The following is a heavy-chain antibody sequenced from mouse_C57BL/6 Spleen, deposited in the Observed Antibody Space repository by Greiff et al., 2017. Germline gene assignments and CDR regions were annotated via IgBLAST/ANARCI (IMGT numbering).Heavy chain of an antibody. J-gene: IGHJ2*01. CDR1: GFTFSNYW. Sequence: EVHLVESGGGLVQPGGSMKLSCVASGFTFSNYWMNWVRQSPEKGLEWVAQIRLKSDNYATHYAESVKGRFTISRDDSKSSVYLQMNNLRAEDTGIYYCTGGGYDEGYYFDYWGQGTTLTVSS. D-gene: IGHD2-2*01. V-gene: IGHV6-3*01. CDR2: IRLKSDNYAT. CDR3: TGGGYDEGYYFDY.